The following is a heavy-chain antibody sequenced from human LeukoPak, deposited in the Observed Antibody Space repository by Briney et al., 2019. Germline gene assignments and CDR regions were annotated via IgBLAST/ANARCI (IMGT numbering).Heavy chain of an antibody. CDR1: GGTFSSYV. J-gene: IGHJ6*03. D-gene: IGHD3-9*01. CDR2: ISYDGSNK. CDR3: ARDYDILTGRSGDHYWDMDV. V-gene: IGHV3-30-3*01. Sequence: SCKASGGTFSSYVMHWVRQAPGKGLEWVAVISYDGSNKYYADSVKGRFTISRDNSKNTLYLQMNSLRAEDTAVYYCARDYDILTGRSGDHYWDMDVWGKGTTVTVSS.